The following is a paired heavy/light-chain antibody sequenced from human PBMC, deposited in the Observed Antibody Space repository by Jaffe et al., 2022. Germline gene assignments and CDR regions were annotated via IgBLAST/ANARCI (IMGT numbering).Light chain of an antibody. CDR1: QSVNSSN. Sequence: EIVLTQSPGTLSLSPGERATLSCRASQSVNSSNLAWYHQKPGQAPRLLIYGASSRATGIPDRFSGSGSGTDFTLTISRLEPEDFAVYYCQQYGSSPRSFGQGTKLEIK. CDR3: QQYGSSPRS. CDR2: GAS. J-gene: IGKJ2*01. V-gene: IGKV3-20*01.
Heavy chain of an antibody. D-gene: IGHD1-26*01. J-gene: IGHJ3*02. CDR2: MYYRGST. V-gene: IGHV4-59*01. CDR1: GVSISSYY. Sequence: QVQLQESGPGLVKPSETLSLTCSVSGVSISSYYWSWIRQSPGKGLEWIGYMYYRGSTNYNPSLKSRVTISVDTSKNQFSVKLSSVTAADTAVYYCARERGVYGAYSGSYYASDAFDIWGQGTMVTVSS. CDR3: ARERGVYGAYSGSYYASDAFDI.